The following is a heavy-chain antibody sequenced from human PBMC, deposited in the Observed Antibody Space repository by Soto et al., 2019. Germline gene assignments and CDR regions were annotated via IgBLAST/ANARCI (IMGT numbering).Heavy chain of an antibody. V-gene: IGHV4-59*01. CDR3: ARSGPLSGYSLGM. Sequence: PSETLSLTCTVSGGSISSYYWSWIRQPPGKGLEWIGYIYYSGSTNYNPSLKSRVTISVDTSKNQFSLKLSSVTAADTAVYYCARSGPLSGYSLGMWGQGTLVTVSS. CDR2: IYYSGST. D-gene: IGHD5-18*01. J-gene: IGHJ4*02. CDR1: GGSISSYY.